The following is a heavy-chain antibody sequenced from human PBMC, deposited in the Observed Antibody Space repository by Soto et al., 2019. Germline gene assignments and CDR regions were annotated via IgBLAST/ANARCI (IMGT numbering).Heavy chain of an antibody. CDR1: GFTFNTYV. J-gene: IGHJ4*02. Sequence: GGSLRLSCAASGFTFNTYVMTWVRQAPGKGLEWVSSISGSGTTTYYADSVKGRFTISRDNSKSTLNPQMKSLRADDTAIYYCAKVTHYDFWSGYKDWGQGTLVTVSS. V-gene: IGHV3-23*01. CDR2: ISGSGTTT. D-gene: IGHD3-3*01. CDR3: AKVTHYDFWSGYKD.